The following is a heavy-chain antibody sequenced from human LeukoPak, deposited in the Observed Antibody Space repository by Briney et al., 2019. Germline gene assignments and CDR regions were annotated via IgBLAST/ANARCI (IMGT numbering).Heavy chain of an antibody. J-gene: IGHJ5*02. V-gene: IGHV1-3*01. CDR1: GYTFTAYA. Sequence: ASVKVSCKASGYTFTAYAIHWVRQAPGQTLEWMGWIDVGDGNTKYSEKLQGRAIITRDTSASTAYMELNSLRSEDTAVYYCARGGTTWYRGYWFDPWGQGTLVTVSS. CDR2: IDVGDGNT. D-gene: IGHD1-26*01. CDR3: ARGGTTWYRGYWFDP.